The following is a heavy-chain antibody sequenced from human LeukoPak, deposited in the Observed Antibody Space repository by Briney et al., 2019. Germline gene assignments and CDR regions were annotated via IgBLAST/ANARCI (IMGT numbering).Heavy chain of an antibody. CDR3: ARDSGTTGEVKFDP. CDR2: INPSGGST. Sequence: GASVKVSCKASGYTFSSYYMHWVRQAPGQGLEWMGIINPSGGSTNYAQKFQGRVTMTRDMSTSTVYMELSSLRSEDTAVYYCARDSGTTGEVKFDPWGQGTLVTVSS. V-gene: IGHV1-46*01. D-gene: IGHD1-7*01. CDR1: GYTFSSYY. J-gene: IGHJ5*02.